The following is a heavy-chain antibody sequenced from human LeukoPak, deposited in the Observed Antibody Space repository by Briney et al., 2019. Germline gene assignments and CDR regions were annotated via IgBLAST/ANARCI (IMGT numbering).Heavy chain of an antibody. CDR2: IYSGGST. Sequence: GGSLRLSCAASGFTVSSNYMSWVRQAPGKGLERVSVIYSGGSTYYADSVKGRFTISRDNSKNTLYLQMNSLRAEDTAVYYCARDSGYYASSGYYYVVDYWGQGTLVTVSS. CDR1: GFTVSSNY. D-gene: IGHD3-22*01. CDR3: ARDSGYYASSGYYYVVDY. V-gene: IGHV3-66*02. J-gene: IGHJ4*02.